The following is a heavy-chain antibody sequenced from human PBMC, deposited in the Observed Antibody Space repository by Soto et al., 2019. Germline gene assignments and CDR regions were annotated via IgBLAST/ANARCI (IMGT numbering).Heavy chain of an antibody. CDR1: GFTFSTYA. CDR2: ISYDGSNK. CDR3: AVDTVGTGSF. Sequence: QVQLVESGGGVVQPGRSLRLSCAASGFTFSTYAMHWVRQAPGKGLEWVAVISYDGSNKYYADSVKGRFTISRDNSKNTLYLQMNSLKTEDTAIYFCAVDTVGTGSFWGQGTLVTASS. J-gene: IGHJ4*02. D-gene: IGHD5-12*01. V-gene: IGHV3-30-3*01.